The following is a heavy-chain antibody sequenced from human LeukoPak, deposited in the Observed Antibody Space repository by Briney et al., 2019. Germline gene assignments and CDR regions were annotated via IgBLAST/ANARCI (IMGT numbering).Heavy chain of an antibody. CDR3: AVTALDNWFDH. CDR1: GYNFTKFW. CDR2: IFPGDSDT. D-gene: IGHD2-21*02. V-gene: IGHV5-51*01. J-gene: IGHJ5*02. Sequence: GESLKISCKGSGYNFTKFWLGWVRQMPGKGLEWMGIIFPGDSDTRYSPSFEGQVTISADKSLSTAYLQWTSLKVSDTAMYYCAVTALDNWFDHWGQGTLVTVSS.